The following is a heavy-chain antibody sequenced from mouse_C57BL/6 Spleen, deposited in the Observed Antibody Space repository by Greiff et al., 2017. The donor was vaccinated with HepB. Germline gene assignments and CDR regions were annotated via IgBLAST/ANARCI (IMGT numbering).Heavy chain of an antibody. CDR3: ARGGYSNPGAMDY. CDR2: ISYDGSN. CDR1: GYSITSGYY. J-gene: IGHJ4*01. Sequence: EVKLMESGPGLVKPSQSLSLTCSVTGYSITSGYYWNWIRQFPGNKLEWMGYISYDGSNNYNPSLKNRISITRDTSKNQFFLKLNSVTTEDTATYYCARGGYSNPGAMDYWGQGTSVTVSS. V-gene: IGHV3-6*01. D-gene: IGHD2-5*01.